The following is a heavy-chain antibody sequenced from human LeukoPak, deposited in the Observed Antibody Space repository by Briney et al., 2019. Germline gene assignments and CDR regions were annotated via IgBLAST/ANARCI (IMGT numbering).Heavy chain of an antibody. CDR3: GRHQTMYYGMDV. V-gene: IGHV4-39*01. CDR1: GGAISSSSYY. CDR2: IFYSGST. Sequence: PSETLSLTCTVSGGAISSSSYYWGWIRQPPGKGLEWIGSIFYSGSTYYNPSPKSRVTISVDTSKNQYSLKLSSVTAADTAVYYCGRHQTMYYGMDVWGQGTTVTVSS. J-gene: IGHJ6*02. D-gene: IGHD4/OR15-4a*01.